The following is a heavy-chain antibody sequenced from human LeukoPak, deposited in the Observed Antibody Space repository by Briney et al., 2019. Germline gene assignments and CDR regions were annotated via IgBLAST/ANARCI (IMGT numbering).Heavy chain of an antibody. CDR2: IYYSGST. J-gene: IGHJ6*03. Sequence: SETLSLTCTVSGGSISSYYWSWIRQPPGKGLEWIGYIYYSGSTNYNPSLKSRVTISVDTSKNQFSLKVNSVTAADTAVYYCARVYDSGSQAYFYYMDVWGKGTTVTISS. CDR1: GGSISSYY. D-gene: IGHD3-10*01. CDR3: ARVYDSGSQAYFYYMDV. V-gene: IGHV4-59*01.